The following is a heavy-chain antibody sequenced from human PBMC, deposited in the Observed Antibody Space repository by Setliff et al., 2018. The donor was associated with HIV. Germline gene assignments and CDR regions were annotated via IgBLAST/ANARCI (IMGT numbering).Heavy chain of an antibody. Sequence: ASVKVSCKAPGYSFTNYGISWVRQAPGQGLEWMGWISSYNDNTNYALNLQGRVTMTTDTSTSTAYMELRSLRSDETAVYYCARDDVGYCSGGSCYHLFDTFDIWGQGTVVTVSS. CDR2: ISSYNDNT. CDR1: GYSFTNYG. CDR3: ARDDVGYCSGGSCYHLFDTFDI. V-gene: IGHV1-18*01. J-gene: IGHJ3*02. D-gene: IGHD2-15*01.